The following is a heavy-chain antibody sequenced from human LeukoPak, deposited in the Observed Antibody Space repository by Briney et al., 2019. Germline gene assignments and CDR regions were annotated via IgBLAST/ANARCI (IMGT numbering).Heavy chain of an antibody. CDR3: ARVGPSGYSYGHEDY. V-gene: IGHV3-21*01. Sequence: GGSLRLSCAASGSTFSSYSMNWVRQAPGKGLEWVSSISSSSSYIYYADSVKGRFTISRDNARNSLYLQMNSLRAEDTAVYYCARVGPSGYSYGHEDYWGQGTLVTVSS. J-gene: IGHJ4*02. D-gene: IGHD5-18*01. CDR2: ISSSSSYI. CDR1: GSTFSSYS.